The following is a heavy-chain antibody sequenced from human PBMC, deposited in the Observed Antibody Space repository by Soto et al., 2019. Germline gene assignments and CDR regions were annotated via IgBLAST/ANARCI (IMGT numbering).Heavy chain of an antibody. J-gene: IGHJ4*02. Sequence: GGSRRRSWAASGFTFGYYLMHWVRQAPGKGPEWVSRMTSDGRTIQYADSVKGRFTASRDNAKSTLYLQMNSLRAEDTAVYYCARAEVDYWGPGTLVTVSS. CDR1: GFTFGYYL. V-gene: IGHV3-74*01. CDR2: MTSDGRTI. CDR3: ARAEVDY.